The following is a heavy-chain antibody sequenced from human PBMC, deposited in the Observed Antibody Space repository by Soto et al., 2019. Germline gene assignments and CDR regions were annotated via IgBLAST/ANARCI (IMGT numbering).Heavy chain of an antibody. J-gene: IGHJ4*02. Sequence: QIKLVQSGAEVKKPGSSVRVSCKASGGTFSSFAVSWVRQAPGQGLDWMGGLMSIFSTTTYAQKFQGRVTITVDEATSTAYMELSCLRSEDTAVYYCARSPPGYCSGGTCYYFDAWGQGTLVTVSS. D-gene: IGHD2-15*01. CDR2: LMSIFSTT. CDR1: GGTFSSFA. V-gene: IGHV1-69*12. CDR3: ARSPPGYCSGGTCYYFDA.